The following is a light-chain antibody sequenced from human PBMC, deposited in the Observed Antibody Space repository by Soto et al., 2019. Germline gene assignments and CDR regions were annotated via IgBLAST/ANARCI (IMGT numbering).Light chain of an antibody. CDR2: EGS. Sequence: QSVLTQPASVSGSPGQSITISCTGTSSDVGNYNLVFWYQQHPGKAPKLMSYEGSRRPSGVSDRFSGSKSGNTASLTISGLQAEDEADYYCCSYAGSSTAVFGGGTKLTVL. J-gene: IGLJ2*01. V-gene: IGLV2-23*01. CDR3: CSYAGSSTAV. CDR1: SSDVGNYNL.